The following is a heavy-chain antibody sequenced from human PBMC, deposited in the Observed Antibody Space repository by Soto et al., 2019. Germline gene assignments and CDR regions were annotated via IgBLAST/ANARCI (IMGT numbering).Heavy chain of an antibody. D-gene: IGHD6-13*01. V-gene: IGHV4-34*01. CDR1: GGSFSGYY. Sequence: SETLSLTCAVYGGSFSGYYWIWIRQPPGKGLEWIGEINHSGSTNYNPSLKSRVTISVDTSKNQFSLKLSSVTAADTAVYYCARVSSSWQYNWFDPWGQGTLVTVSS. J-gene: IGHJ5*02. CDR2: INHSGST. CDR3: ARVSSSWQYNWFDP.